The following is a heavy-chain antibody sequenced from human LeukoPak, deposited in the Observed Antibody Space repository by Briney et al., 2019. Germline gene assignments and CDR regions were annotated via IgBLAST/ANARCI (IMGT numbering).Heavy chain of an antibody. CDR3: ARVAPDSSGYVDAFDI. CDR2: IYHSGST. CDR1: GYSISSGYY. D-gene: IGHD3-22*01. V-gene: IGHV4-38-2*02. J-gene: IGHJ3*02. Sequence: PSETLSLTCTVSGYSISSGYYWGWIRQPPGKGLEWIGGIYHSGSTYYNPSLKSRVTISVDTSKNQFSLKLSSVTAADTAVYYCARVAPDSSGYVDAFDIWGQGTMVTVSS.